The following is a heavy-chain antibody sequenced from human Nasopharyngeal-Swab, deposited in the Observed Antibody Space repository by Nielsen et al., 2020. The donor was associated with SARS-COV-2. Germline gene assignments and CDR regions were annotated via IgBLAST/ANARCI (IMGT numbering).Heavy chain of an antibody. CDR2: IYYSGST. CDR3: ARDASSSSGWYTGHNWFDP. J-gene: IGHJ5*02. Sequence: SETLSLTCTVSGGSVSSGSYYWSWIRQPPGKGLEWIGYIYYSGSTNYNPSLKSRVTISVDTSKNQFSLKLSSVTAADTAVYYCARDASSSSGWYTGHNWFDPWGQGTLVTVSS. V-gene: IGHV4-61*01. CDR1: GGSVSSGSYY. D-gene: IGHD6-19*01.